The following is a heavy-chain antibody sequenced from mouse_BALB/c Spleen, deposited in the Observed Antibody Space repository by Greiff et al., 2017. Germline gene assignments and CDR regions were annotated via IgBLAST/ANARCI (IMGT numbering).Heavy chain of an antibody. D-gene: IGHD2-1*01. Sequence: VQLQQSGAELVKPGASVKLSCTASGFNIKDTYMHWVKQRPEQGLEWIGRIDPANGNTKYDPKFQGKATITADTSSNTAYLQLSSLTSEDTAVYYCARHYGNYPYCSDYWGQGTTLTVAS. CDR2: IDPANGNT. CDR3: ARHYGNYPYCSDY. J-gene: IGHJ2*01. CDR1: GFNIKDTY. V-gene: IGHV14-3*02.